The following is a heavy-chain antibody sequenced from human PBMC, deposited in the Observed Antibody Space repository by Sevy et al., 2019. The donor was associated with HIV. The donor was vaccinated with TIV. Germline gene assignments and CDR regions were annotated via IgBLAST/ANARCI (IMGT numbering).Heavy chain of an antibody. J-gene: IGHJ3*02. CDR2: IIPIFGTA. CDR1: GGTFSSYA. CDR3: ARDYYYGSGSYCVSAVPGHDAFDI. D-gene: IGHD3-10*01. Sequence: ASVKVSCKASGGTFSSYAISWVRQAPGQGLEWMGGIIPIFGTANYAQKFQGRVTITADKSTSTAYRELSSLRSEDTVVYYCARDYYYGSGSYCVSAVPGHDAFDIWGQGTMVTVSS. V-gene: IGHV1-69*06.